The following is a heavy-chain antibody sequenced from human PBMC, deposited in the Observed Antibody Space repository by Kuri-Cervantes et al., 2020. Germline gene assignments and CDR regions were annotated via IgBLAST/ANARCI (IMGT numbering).Heavy chain of an antibody. V-gene: IGHV3-33*01. D-gene: IGHD2-15*01. Sequence: GESLKISCAASGFTFSSYGMHWVRQAPGKGLEWVAVIWYDGSNKYYADSVKGRFTISRDNSKNTLYLQMNSLRAEDTAVYYCARDAAGGAHTDYWGQGTLVTVSS. CDR2: IWYDGSNK. J-gene: IGHJ4*02. CDR1: GFTFSSYG. CDR3: ARDAAGGAHTDY.